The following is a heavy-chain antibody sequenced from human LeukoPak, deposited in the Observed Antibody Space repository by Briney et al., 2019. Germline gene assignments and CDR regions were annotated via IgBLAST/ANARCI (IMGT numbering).Heavy chain of an antibody. D-gene: IGHD3-3*01. CDR1: GYTFTGYY. J-gene: IGHJ3*02. CDR2: INPNSGGT. CDR3: ARSQGFLEFYPSRDAFDI. Sequence: ASVKVSCKASGYTFTGYYMHWVRQAPGQGLEWMGRINPNSGGTNYAQKFQGRVTMTRDTSISTAYMELSRLRSDDTAVYYCARSQGFLEFYPSRDAFDIWGQGTMVTASS. V-gene: IGHV1-2*06.